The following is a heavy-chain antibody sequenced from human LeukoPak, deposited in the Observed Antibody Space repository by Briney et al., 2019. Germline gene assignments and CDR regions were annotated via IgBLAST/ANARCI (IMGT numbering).Heavy chain of an antibody. CDR2: INPNTGVT. V-gene: IGHV1-2*02. CDR1: GYTLTGYY. Sequence: ASVKVSCKASGYTLTGYYMHWVRQAPGQGLEWMGWINPNTGVTNYAQKFQGRVTMTRDTSISTAYMELSRLSSDDTAVYYCARDAPHNWFDPWGQGTLVTVSS. CDR3: ARDAPHNWFDP. J-gene: IGHJ5*02.